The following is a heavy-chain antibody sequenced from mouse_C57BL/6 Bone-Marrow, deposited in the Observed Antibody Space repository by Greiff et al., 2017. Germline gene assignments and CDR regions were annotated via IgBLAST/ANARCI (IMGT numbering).Heavy chain of an antibody. CDR1: GYSITSGYY. Sequence: VQLKESGPGLVKPSQSLSLTCSVTGYSITSGYYWNWIRQFPGNKLEWMGYISYDGSNNYNPSLKNRISITRDTSKNQFFLKLNSVTTEDTATYYCAREGYWRGAYWGQGTLVTVSA. J-gene: IGHJ3*01. D-gene: IGHD1-1*01. CDR2: ISYDGSN. CDR3: AREGYWRGAY. V-gene: IGHV3-6*01.